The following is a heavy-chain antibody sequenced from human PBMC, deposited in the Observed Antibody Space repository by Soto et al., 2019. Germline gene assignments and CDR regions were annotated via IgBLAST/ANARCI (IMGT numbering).Heavy chain of an antibody. CDR1: GYSFTSYW. V-gene: IGHV5-51*01. J-gene: IGHJ6*03. CDR3: ARHKSWVKHNDFWSGSEIHMDV. CDR2: IYPGDSDT. Sequence: PGESLKISCKGSGYSFTSYWIGWVRQMPGKGLEWMGIIYPGDSDTRYSPSFQGQVTISADKSISTAYLQWSSLKASDTAMYYCARHKSWVKHNDFWSGSEIHMDVWGKGTTVTVSS. D-gene: IGHD3-3*01.